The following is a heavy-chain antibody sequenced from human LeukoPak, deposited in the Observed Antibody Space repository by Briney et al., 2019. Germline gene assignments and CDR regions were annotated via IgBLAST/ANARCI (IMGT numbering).Heavy chain of an antibody. J-gene: IGHJ4*02. CDR1: GYTFTSYG. Sequence: GASVKVSCKASGYTFTSYGISWVRQASGQGLEWMGWISAYNGNTNYAQKLQGRVTMTTDTSTSTAYMELRSLRSDDTAVYYCARDGDLVVPAALYYFDYWGQGTLVTVSS. D-gene: IGHD2-2*01. CDR2: ISAYNGNT. V-gene: IGHV1-18*01. CDR3: ARDGDLVVPAALYYFDY.